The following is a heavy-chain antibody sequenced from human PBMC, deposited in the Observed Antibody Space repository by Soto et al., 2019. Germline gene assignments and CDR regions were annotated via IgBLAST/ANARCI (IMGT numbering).Heavy chain of an antibody. D-gene: IGHD2-8*01. CDR2: ISGYNGDT. V-gene: IGHV1-18*01. J-gene: IGHJ6*02. CDR3: AKNGQPPYDYDGLDV. Sequence: QGHLVQSGAEVKKPGASVKVSCKASGYTFTRYGISWVRQAPGQGLEWMGWISGYNGDTNYAQNLQDRVTMTIDTSTNTAYMELRSLTSDDTAVYYCAKNGQPPYDYDGLDVWGQGTTVTVSS. CDR1: GYTFTRYG.